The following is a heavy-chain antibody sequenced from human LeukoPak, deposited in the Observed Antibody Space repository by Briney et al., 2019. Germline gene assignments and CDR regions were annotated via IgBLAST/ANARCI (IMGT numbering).Heavy chain of an antibody. Sequence: GSLRLSCRTSGFIFSNFAMSWVRQAPGKGLEWVSGISGSGDNTYYADSVKGRFTISRDNSKNTLYVQVNSLGTEDMAAYYCAKGSYYDSSGSFYFDYWGQGTLVTVSS. V-gene: IGHV3-23*01. CDR3: AKGSYYDSSGSFYFDY. CDR1: GFIFSNFA. CDR2: ISGSGDNT. J-gene: IGHJ4*02. D-gene: IGHD3-22*01.